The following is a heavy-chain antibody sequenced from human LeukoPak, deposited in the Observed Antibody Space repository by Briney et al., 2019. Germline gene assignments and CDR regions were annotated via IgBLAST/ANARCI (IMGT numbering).Heavy chain of an antibody. CDR1: GGSISSYY. Sequence: SETLSLTCTVSGGSISSYYWSWIRQPPGKGLEWIGYIYYSGSTNYNPSLKSRVTISVDTSKNQFSLKLGSVTAADTAVYYCARHPARQYPGRPRGGNSFDPWGQGTLVTVSS. CDR2: IYYSGST. V-gene: IGHV4-59*08. CDR3: ARHPARQYPGRPRGGNSFDP. J-gene: IGHJ5*02. D-gene: IGHD3-16*01.